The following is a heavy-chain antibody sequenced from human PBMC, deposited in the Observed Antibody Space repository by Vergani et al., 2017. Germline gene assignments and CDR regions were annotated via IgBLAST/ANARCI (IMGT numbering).Heavy chain of an antibody. J-gene: IGHJ6*03. Sequence: QVQLQESGPGLVKPSETLSLTCTVSGGSLSSYYWSWIRQPPGKGLEWIGYIYYSGSTNYNPSLKSRATISVDTSKNQFSLKLSSVTAADTAVYYCAKVVVPAAMLVDYYYMDVWGKGTTVTVSS. V-gene: IGHV4-59*01. CDR3: AKVVVPAAMLVDYYYMDV. D-gene: IGHD2-2*01. CDR1: GGSLSSYY. CDR2: IYYSGST.